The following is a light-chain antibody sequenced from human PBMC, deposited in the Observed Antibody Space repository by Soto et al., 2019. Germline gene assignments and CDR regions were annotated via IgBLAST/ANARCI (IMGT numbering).Light chain of an antibody. CDR3: QQRSNWRIT. Sequence: EIVLTQSPATLSLSPGERATLSCRASQSVSSYLAWYQQKPGQAPRHLIYDASTRATGIPARFSGSGSGTDFTLTISSLEPEDFAVYYCQQRSNWRITFGQGTRLEIK. CDR1: QSVSSY. V-gene: IGKV3-11*01. J-gene: IGKJ5*01. CDR2: DAS.